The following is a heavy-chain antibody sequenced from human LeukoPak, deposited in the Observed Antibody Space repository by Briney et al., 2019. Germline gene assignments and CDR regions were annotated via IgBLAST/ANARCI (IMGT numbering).Heavy chain of an antibody. CDR2: ISSTGSYT. CDR1: GFTFNDYY. CDR3: ARQQTSAATGGFDF. V-gene: IGHV3-11*06. J-gene: IGHJ4*02. D-gene: IGHD6-25*01. Sequence: GGSLRLSCAASGFTFNDYYMTWIRQAPGKGLEWVSYISSTGSYTIFADSVKGRFTISRDNAKNSLYLQMSNLRAEDTALYYCARQQTSAATGGFDFWCQGTLVTVSS.